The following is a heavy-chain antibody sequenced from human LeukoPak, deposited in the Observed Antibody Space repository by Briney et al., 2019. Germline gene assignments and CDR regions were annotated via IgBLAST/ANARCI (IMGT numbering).Heavy chain of an antibody. Sequence: GASVKVSCKVSGYTLTELSMHWVRQAPGKGLEWMGGFDPEDGETIYAQKFQGRVTMTEDTSTDTAYMELSSLRSEDTAVYYCATSRAGSNANNDYGVDYWGQGTLVTVSS. V-gene: IGHV1-24*01. D-gene: IGHD4-17*01. CDR3: ATSRAGSNANNDYGVDY. CDR1: GYTLTELS. J-gene: IGHJ4*02. CDR2: FDPEDGET.